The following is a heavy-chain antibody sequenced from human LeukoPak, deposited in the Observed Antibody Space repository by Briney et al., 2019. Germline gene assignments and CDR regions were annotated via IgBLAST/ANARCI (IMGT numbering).Heavy chain of an antibody. CDR2: IRYDGSNK. CDR3: ARGPISDRWAFDI. V-gene: IGHV3-33*01. D-gene: IGHD3-3*02. CDR1: GFTFSSYG. Sequence: GRSLRPSCAASGFTFSSYGMHWVRQAPGKGLEWVAVIRYDGSNKYYADSVKGRFTISRDNSKNTLYLQMNSLRAEDTAVYYCARGPISDRWAFDIWGQGTMVTVSS. J-gene: IGHJ3*02.